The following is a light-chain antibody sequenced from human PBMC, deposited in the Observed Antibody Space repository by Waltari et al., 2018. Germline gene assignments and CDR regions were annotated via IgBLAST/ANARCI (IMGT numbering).Light chain of an antibody. J-gene: IGLJ1*01. CDR2: EVS. CDR3: SSYTTSSAPGV. Sequence: QSALTQPASVSGSPGQSITIPCSGTDRDVGAYDFVPWYQQHPGKAPHLIIYEVSNRRSGISNRFSASKSGNTASLTISGLQAEDEADYYCSSYTTSSAPGVFGTGTRVTVL. CDR1: DRDVGAYDF. V-gene: IGLV2-14*01.